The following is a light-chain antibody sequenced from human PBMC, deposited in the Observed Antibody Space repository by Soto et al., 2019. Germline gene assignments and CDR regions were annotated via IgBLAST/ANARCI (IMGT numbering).Light chain of an antibody. V-gene: IGKV3-15*01. J-gene: IGKJ4*01. Sequence: ETVMTQSPVTLSVSPGERATLSCRASQSVNSNLAWYQEKPAQAPRLLIYGASTRATGIPARFSGSGSGTEFTLTISGLQSGDFAVYYCQQYNNWPLTFGGGTKVEIK. CDR1: QSVNSN. CDR3: QQYNNWPLT. CDR2: GAS.